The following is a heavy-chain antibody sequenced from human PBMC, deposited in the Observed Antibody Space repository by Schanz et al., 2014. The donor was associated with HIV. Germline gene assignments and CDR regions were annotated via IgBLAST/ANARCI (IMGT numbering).Heavy chain of an antibody. Sequence: QVQLVESGGGVVQPGRSLRLSCAVSGFTFSNYAMHWVRQAPGKGLEWVAVISSDGSNKFYADSVKGRFTISRDDSKNTLYLQMNSLRADDTAVFYCARGGIWEWDQPDFDYWGQGTLVTVSS. CDR3: ARGGIWEWDQPDFDY. CDR1: GFTFSNYA. V-gene: IGHV3-30-3*01. CDR2: ISSDGSNK. J-gene: IGHJ4*02. D-gene: IGHD2-15*01.